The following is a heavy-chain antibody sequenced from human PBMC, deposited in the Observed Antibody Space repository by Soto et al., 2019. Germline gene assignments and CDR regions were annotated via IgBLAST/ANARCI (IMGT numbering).Heavy chain of an antibody. Sequence: QVQLVQSVAEVKKPGASVKVSCKASGYTFTTHDINWERQATGQGLEWMGWMNPNSGNTDYAQKFQGRVTMTRNTSISTAYMELSSLRSEDTAVYYCARGLYCSGGTCTDSWGQGTLVTVSS. CDR3: ARGLYCSGGTCTDS. V-gene: IGHV1-8*01. CDR2: MNPNSGNT. D-gene: IGHD2-15*01. CDR1: GYTFTTHD. J-gene: IGHJ4*02.